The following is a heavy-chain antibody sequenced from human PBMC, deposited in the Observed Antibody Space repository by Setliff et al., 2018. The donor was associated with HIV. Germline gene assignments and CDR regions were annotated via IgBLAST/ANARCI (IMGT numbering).Heavy chain of an antibody. V-gene: IGHV2-5*02. J-gene: IGHJ4*02. CDR2: IYWDDDK. CDR1: EFSLSTSGVG. Sequence: SGPTLVNPTQTLTLTCTFSEFSLSTSGVGVGWIRQPPGKALEWLALIYWDDDKRYSPSLKSRLTISKDTSKNQVFLVMTKLDPVDTATYYCAHIKVAAVGTLCDSWGQGTLVTVS. D-gene: IGHD6-19*01. CDR3: AHIKVAAVGTLCDS.